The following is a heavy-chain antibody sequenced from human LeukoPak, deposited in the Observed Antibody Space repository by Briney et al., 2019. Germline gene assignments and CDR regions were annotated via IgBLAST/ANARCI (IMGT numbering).Heavy chain of an antibody. J-gene: IGHJ6*02. D-gene: IGHD2-15*01. CDR2: IIPILGIA. CDR3: ARDGDIVVVVAATLDV. CDR1: GYTFTSYA. V-gene: IGHV1-69*04. Sequence: GASVKVSCKASGYTFTSYAISWVRQAPGQGLEWMGRIIPILGIANYAQKFQGRVTITADKSTSTAYMELSSLRSEDTAVYYCARDGDIVVVVAATLDVWGQGTTVTVSS.